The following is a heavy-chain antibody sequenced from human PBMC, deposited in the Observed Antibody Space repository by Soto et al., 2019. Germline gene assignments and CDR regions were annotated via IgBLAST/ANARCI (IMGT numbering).Heavy chain of an antibody. D-gene: IGHD3-10*01. CDR3: ARSVGRGPGAHFDY. J-gene: IGHJ4*02. CDR1: GLTCSASY. CDR2: INPSGGSM. Sequence: QVQLVESGGGLVKPGGSLRLSCAASGLTCSASYMSWIRQAPGKGLEWVSYINPSGGSMYVDSVKGRFTISRDNTKNSLYLQMDSLRADDTALYYCARSVGRGPGAHFDYWGQGSLVTVSS. V-gene: IGHV3-11*01.